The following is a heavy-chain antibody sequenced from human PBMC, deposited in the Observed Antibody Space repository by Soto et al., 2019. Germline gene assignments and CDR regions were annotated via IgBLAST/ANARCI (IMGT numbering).Heavy chain of an antibody. Sequence: ASVKVSCKASGYTFSAYYTHWVRQAPGQGLEWMGWMNPKSGGTYFAQKFQGRVTLTRDTSISTAYMELSSLRSEDTAVYYCARVPLRGPFDYWGQGTLVTVSS. J-gene: IGHJ4*02. CDR1: GYTFSAYY. CDR2: MNPKSGGT. CDR3: ARVPLRGPFDY. V-gene: IGHV1-2*02.